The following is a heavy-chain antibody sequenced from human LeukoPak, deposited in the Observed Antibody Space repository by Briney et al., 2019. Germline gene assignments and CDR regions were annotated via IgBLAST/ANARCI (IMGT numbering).Heavy chain of an antibody. D-gene: IGHD2-15*01. J-gene: IGHJ3*02. CDR3: ARDVGYCSGGNCYSYDAFDI. Sequence: PSETLSLTCTVSGGSISSYYWSWIRQPPGKGLEWIGYIYYSGSTNYNPSLKSRVTTSVDTSKNQFSLKLSSVTAADTAVYYCARDVGYCSGGNCYSYDAFDIWGQGTMVTVSS. CDR1: GGSISSYY. V-gene: IGHV4-59*01. CDR2: IYYSGST.